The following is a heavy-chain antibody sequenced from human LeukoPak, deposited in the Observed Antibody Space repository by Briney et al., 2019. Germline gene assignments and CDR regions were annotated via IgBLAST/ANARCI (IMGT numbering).Heavy chain of an antibody. D-gene: IGHD3-10*01. V-gene: IGHV3-23*01. CDR3: AKSPESSNFDY. CDR1: GFTFSTYA. CDR2: ISGSGGST. J-gene: IGHJ4*02. Sequence: PGGSLRLSCAPSGFTFSTYAMSWVRQAPGKGLEWVSAISGSGGSTYYADSVKGRFTISRDNTKNTLYLQMNSLRAEDTAVYYCAKSPESSNFDYWGQGTLVTVSS.